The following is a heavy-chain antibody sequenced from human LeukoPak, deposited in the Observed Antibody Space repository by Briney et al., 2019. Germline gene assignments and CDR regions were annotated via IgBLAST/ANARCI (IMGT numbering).Heavy chain of an antibody. D-gene: IGHD5-12*01. V-gene: IGHV1-18*04. CDR2: ISAYNGNT. J-gene: IGHJ4*02. CDR1: GYTFTSCG. Sequence: ASVKVSCKASGYTFTSCGISWVRQAPGQGLEWMGWISAYNGNTKYAQKLQGRVTMTTNTSTSTAYMELRSLRSDDTAVYYCARFEWWLPYFDYWGQGTLVTVSS. CDR3: ARFEWWLPYFDY.